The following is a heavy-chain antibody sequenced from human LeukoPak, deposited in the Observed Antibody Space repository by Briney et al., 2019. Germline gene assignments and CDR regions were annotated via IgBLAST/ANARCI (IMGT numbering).Heavy chain of an antibody. V-gene: IGHV4-39*01. CDR3: VYYYGSGSVEY. Sequence: PSETLSLTCTVSGGSITSSNYYWGWIRQSPGKGLEWIGSFYYSGSTNYNPSLKSRVTISVDTSKNQFSLKLSSVTAADTAVYYCVYYYGSGSVEYWGQGTLVTVSS. CDR1: GGSITSSNYY. J-gene: IGHJ4*02. D-gene: IGHD3-10*01. CDR2: FYYSGST.